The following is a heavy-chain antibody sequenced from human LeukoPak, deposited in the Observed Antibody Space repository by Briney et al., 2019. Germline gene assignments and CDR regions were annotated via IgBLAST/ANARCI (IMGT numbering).Heavy chain of an antibody. CDR3: AKDEGFDP. V-gene: IGHV3-23*01. CDR1: GFTFSSYA. Sequence: GGSLRLSCAASGFTFSSYAMSWVRQAPGKGLEWVSAISGSGTSAYYADSVKGRFTISRDNSENTLYVQMNSLRVEDTAVYYCAKDEGFDPWGQGTLVTVSS. J-gene: IGHJ5*02. CDR2: ISGSGTSA.